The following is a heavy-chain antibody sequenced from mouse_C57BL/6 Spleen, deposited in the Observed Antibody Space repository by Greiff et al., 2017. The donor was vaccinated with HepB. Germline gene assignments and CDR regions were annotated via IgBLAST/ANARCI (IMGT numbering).Heavy chain of an antibody. J-gene: IGHJ4*01. CDR3: ARSGSSGLYYYAMDY. CDR1: GYTFTSYW. V-gene: IGHV1-59*01. D-gene: IGHD3-2*02. CDR2: IDPSDSYT. Sequence: VQLQQPGAELVRPGTSVKLSCKASGYTFTSYWMHWVKQRPGQGLEWIGVIDPSDSYTNYNQKFKGKATLTVDTSSSTAYMQLSSLTSEDSAVYYCARSGSSGLYYYAMDYWGQGTSVTVSS.